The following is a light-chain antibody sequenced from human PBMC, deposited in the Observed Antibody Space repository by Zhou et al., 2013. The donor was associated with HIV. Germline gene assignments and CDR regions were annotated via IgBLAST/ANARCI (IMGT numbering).Light chain of an antibody. CDR1: QSVSSN. V-gene: IGKV3-15*01. J-gene: IGKJ2*01. CDR3: QQYNNWPPMYT. CDR2: GAS. Sequence: EIVMTQSPVTLSVSPGERATLSCRARQSVSSNLAWYQQKPGQAPRLLIYGASTRATGIPARFSGSGSGTEFTLTISSLQSEDFAVYYCQQYNNWPPMYTFGQGTRLEI.